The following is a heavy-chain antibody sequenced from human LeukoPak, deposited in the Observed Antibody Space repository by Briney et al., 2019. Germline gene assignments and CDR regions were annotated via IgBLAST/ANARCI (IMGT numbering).Heavy chain of an antibody. V-gene: IGHV1-8*01. CDR2: MNPNSGNT. CDR3: ARAPYYDILGAYYYYGMDV. CDR1: GYAFTSYD. D-gene: IGHD3-9*01. J-gene: IGHJ6*02. Sequence: ASVKVSCKASGYAFTSYDISWVRQATGQGLEWMGWMNPNSGNTGYAQKFQGRVTMTRNTSISTAYMELSSLRSEDTAVYYCARAPYYDILGAYYYYGMDVWGQGTTVTVSS.